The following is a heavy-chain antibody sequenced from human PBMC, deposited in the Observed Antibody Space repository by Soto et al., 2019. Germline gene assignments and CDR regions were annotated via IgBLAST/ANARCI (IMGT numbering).Heavy chain of an antibody. CDR2: INHSGST. CDR1: GGSFSGYY. CDR3: AGAQAGHRATDL. V-gene: IGHV4-34*01. J-gene: IGHJ4*02. Sequence: PSEPLSLTCAVSGGSFSGYYWSWIRQPPGKGLEWIGEINHSGSTNYNPSLKSRVTISVDTSKNQFSLKLSSVTAADTAVYYCAGAQAGHRATDLWGQGNLVTV.